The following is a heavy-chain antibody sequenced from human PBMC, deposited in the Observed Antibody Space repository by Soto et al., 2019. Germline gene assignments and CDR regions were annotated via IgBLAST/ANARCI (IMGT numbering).Heavy chain of an antibody. D-gene: IGHD1-26*01. V-gene: IGHV3-30-3*01. CDR1: GFTFSSYA. CDR3: ARGRLGPDSAHYYYGMDV. CDR2: ISYDGSNK. Sequence: PGGSLRLSCAASGFTFSSYAMHWVRQAPGKGLEWVAVISYDGSNKYYADSVKGRFTISRDNSKNTLYLQMNSLRAEDTAVYYCARGRLGPDSAHYYYGMDVWGQGTTVAVSS. J-gene: IGHJ6*02.